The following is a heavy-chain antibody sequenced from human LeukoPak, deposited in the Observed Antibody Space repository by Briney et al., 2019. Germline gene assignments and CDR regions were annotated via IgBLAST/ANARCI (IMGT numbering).Heavy chain of an antibody. D-gene: IGHD2-21*02. J-gene: IGHJ2*01. CDR3: ARGVVVTAMQVYWYFDL. CDR1: RYTFTGYY. CDR2: INPNSGGT. Sequence: ASVKVSCKASRYTFTGYYMHWVRQAPGQGLEWMGWINPNSGGTNYAQKFQGWVTMTRDTSISTAYMELSRLRSDDTGVYYCARGVVVTAMQVYWYFDLWGRGTLVTVSS. V-gene: IGHV1-2*04.